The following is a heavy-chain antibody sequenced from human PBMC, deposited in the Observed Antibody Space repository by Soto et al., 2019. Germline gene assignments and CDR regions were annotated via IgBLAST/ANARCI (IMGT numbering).Heavy chain of an antibody. J-gene: IGHJ3*02. CDR1: GYTFTSYY. Sequence: GASVKVSCKASGYTFTSYYMHWVRQAPGQGLDWMGIINPSGGSTSYAQKFQGRVTMTRDTSTSTVYMELSSLRSEDTAVYYCASVLGYCSSTSCNQGAFDIWGQGTMVTVSS. V-gene: IGHV1-46*03. CDR2: INPSGGST. CDR3: ASVLGYCSSTSCNQGAFDI. D-gene: IGHD2-2*01.